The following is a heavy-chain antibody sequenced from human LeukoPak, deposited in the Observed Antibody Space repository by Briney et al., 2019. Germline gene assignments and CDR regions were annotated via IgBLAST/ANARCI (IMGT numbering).Heavy chain of an antibody. D-gene: IGHD3-22*01. CDR1: GGSISSYY. CDR3: ARHSFTYYYDSSGYPAGGKTQYHFDY. Sequence: SETLSLTCTVSGGSISSYYWSWTRQPPGKGLEWIGYIYYSGSTNYNLSLKSRVTISVDTSKNQFSLKLSSVTAADTAVYYCARHSFTYYYDSSGYPAGGKTQYHFDYWGQGTLVTASS. J-gene: IGHJ4*02. CDR2: IYYSGST. V-gene: IGHV4-59*08.